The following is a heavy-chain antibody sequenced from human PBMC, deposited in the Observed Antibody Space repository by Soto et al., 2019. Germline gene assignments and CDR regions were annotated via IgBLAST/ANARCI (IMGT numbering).Heavy chain of an antibody. J-gene: IGHJ4*02. CDR3: ARGLYNPFDY. Sequence: QVQLVQSGAEVKKPGASVKVSCKASGYTFTSYPMHWVRQAPGQRLEWMGWINAGNGNTKYSQKFQGRVTITRDTSASTAYMELSSLRFEDTAVYYCARGLYNPFDYWGQGTLVTVSS. V-gene: IGHV1-3*01. CDR1: GYTFTSYP. D-gene: IGHD1-20*01. CDR2: INAGNGNT.